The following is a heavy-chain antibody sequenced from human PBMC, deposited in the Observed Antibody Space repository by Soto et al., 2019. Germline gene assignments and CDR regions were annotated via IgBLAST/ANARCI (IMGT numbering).Heavy chain of an antibody. V-gene: IGHV1-18*01. Sequence: QVQLVQSGAEVKKPGASVKVSCKASGYTFISYDISWVRQAPGQGLEWMGWISAYSANTNYAQNLQGRVTMTTDTSTSTAYMELRSLRSDDTAVYYCARATTVTTAPNYFYSCYMDVWGKGTTVTVSS. CDR3: ARATTVTTAPNYFYSCYMDV. D-gene: IGHD4-4*01. CDR2: ISAYSANT. CDR1: GYTFISYD. J-gene: IGHJ6*03.